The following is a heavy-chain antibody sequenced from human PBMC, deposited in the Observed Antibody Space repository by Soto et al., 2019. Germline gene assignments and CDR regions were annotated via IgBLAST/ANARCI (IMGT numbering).Heavy chain of an antibody. D-gene: IGHD2-8*02. CDR3: ARGDYGTGGYPFPYFDY. Sequence: HEHLVQSGAEVKRPGASLKVSCKASGYSFTGYYIHWVRQAPGQGLEWMGWINPDSGATNYAQNFHGRVTLTSDTSISTASMHLTSLTSDDTAVYYCARGDYGTGGYPFPYFDYWGQGTLVIVSS. CDR1: GYSFTGYY. J-gene: IGHJ4*02. V-gene: IGHV1-2*02. CDR2: INPDSGAT.